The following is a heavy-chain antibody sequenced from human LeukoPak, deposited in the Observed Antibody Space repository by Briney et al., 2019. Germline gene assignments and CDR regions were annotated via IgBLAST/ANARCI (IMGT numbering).Heavy chain of an antibody. CDR2: ISWSSGSI. CDR3: AKVAKYYYGSETYYFFEH. J-gene: IGHJ4*02. CDR1: GLIFNDYA. Sequence: GGSLRLSCTVSGLIFNDYAMHWVRQVPGKGLEWVSGISWSSGSIGYVDSVKGRFTISRDNAKNSLYLQMNSLRVEDTAVFYCAKVAKYYYGSETYYFFEHWGQGTPVTPSS. V-gene: IGHV3-9*01. D-gene: IGHD3-10*01.